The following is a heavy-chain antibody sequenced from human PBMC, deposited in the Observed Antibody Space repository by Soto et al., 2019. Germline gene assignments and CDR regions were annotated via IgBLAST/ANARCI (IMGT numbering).Heavy chain of an antibody. J-gene: IGHJ4*02. V-gene: IGHV3-23*01. D-gene: IGHD2-15*01. Sequence: AGGSLRLSYAASGFTFSSYAMGWVRQGPGKGLEWVAVVSIGGSTHYADSVRGRFTISRDNSKNTLSLQMNSLTAEDTAVYFCAKRRGAGGHFDYWGQGALVTVSS. CDR2: VSIGGST. CDR1: GFTFSSYA. CDR3: AKRRGAGGHFDY.